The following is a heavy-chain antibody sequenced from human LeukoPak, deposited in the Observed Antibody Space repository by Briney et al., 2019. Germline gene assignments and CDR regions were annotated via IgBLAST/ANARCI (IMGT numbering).Heavy chain of an antibody. CDR3: AKDAVRYSSGWYRGPFDY. CDR2: ISGSGGST. Sequence: GGSLRLSCAASGFTFSSYAMSWVRQAPGKGLEWVPAISGSGGSTYYADSVKGRFTISRDNSKNTLYLQMNSLRAEDTAVYYCAKDAVRYSSGWYRGPFDYWGQGTLVTVSS. V-gene: IGHV3-23*01. J-gene: IGHJ4*02. CDR1: GFTFSSYA. D-gene: IGHD6-19*01.